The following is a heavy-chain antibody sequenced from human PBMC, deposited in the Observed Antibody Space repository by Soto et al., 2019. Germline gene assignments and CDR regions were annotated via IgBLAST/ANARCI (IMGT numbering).Heavy chain of an antibody. CDR1: GSTFSSYE. V-gene: IGHV3-48*03. J-gene: IGHJ4*02. D-gene: IGHD3-16*02. CDR3: ARDRNDYVWGSYRPPYYFDY. CDR2: ISSSGSTI. Sequence: PGGSLRLSCAASGSTFSSYEMNWVRQAPGKGLEWVSYISSSGSTIYYADSVKGRFTISRDNAKNSLYLQMNSLRAEDTAVYYCARDRNDYVWGSYRPPYYFDYWGQGTLVTVSS.